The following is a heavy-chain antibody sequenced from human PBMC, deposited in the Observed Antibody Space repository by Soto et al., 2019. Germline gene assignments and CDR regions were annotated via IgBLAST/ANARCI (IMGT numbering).Heavy chain of an antibody. Sequence: QVQLQQWGAGLLKPSETLSLTCAVYGGSFSGYYWSWIRQPPGKGLEWIGEINHSGSTNYNPSLKSRVTISVDTSKNQFSLKLSSVTAADTAVYYCARESRRLAPSWYFDLWGRGTLVTVSS. CDR2: INHSGST. D-gene: IGHD3-3*02. CDR1: GGSFSGYY. J-gene: IGHJ2*01. V-gene: IGHV4-34*01. CDR3: ARESRRLAPSWYFDL.